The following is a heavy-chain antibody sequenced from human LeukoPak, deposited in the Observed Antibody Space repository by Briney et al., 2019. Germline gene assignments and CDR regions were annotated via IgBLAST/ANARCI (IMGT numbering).Heavy chain of an antibody. CDR2: IYYSGST. CDR3: ARDGRGSAATDPYYFDY. D-gene: IGHD2-2*01. V-gene: IGHV4-59*12. J-gene: IGHJ4*02. Sequence: SETLSLTCTVSGGSISNYYWSWIRQPPGKGLEWIGFIYYSGSTNYNPSLKSRVTISVDTSKNQFSLKVRSVTAADTAVYYCARDGRGSAATDPYYFDYWGQGTLVTVSS. CDR1: GGSISNYY.